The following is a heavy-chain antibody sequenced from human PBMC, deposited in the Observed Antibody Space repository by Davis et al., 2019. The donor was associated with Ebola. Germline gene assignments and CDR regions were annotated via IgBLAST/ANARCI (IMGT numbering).Heavy chain of an antibody. Sequence: ASVKVSCKASGYTFTGYYMHWMRQAPGQGLEWMGWINPNSGGTNYAQKFQGWVTMTRDTSISTAYMELSRLRSDDTAVYYCAREVYGLAYGMDVWGQGTTVTVSS. CDR3: AREVYGLAYGMDV. J-gene: IGHJ6*02. CDR2: INPNSGGT. V-gene: IGHV1-2*04. D-gene: IGHD2-15*01. CDR1: GYTFTGYY.